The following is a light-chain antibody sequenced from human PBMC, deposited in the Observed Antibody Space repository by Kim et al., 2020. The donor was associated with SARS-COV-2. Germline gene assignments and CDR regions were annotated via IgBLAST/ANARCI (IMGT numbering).Light chain of an antibody. Sequence: STSVGDSVTITCRTSQSISSSLNWYQQKPGKAPKFLIYVASSLQSGVPSRFSGSGSGTDYTLTISSLQPEDFATYYCQQSYSTPYSFGQGTKLEI. CDR2: VAS. V-gene: IGKV1-39*01. J-gene: IGKJ2*03. CDR1: QSISSS. CDR3: QQSYSTPYS.